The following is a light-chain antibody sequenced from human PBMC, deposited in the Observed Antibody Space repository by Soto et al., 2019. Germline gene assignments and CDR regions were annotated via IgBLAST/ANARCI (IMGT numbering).Light chain of an antibody. Sequence: EIVLTQSPGTLSLSPGERATLSCRASQNVGSRYLAWYQQKPGQAPRLLIYGTSNRATGIPDRFSGSGSGTDFTLTISSLEPEDFAVYYCQQRSNWLITFGQGTRLENK. CDR3: QQRSNWLIT. CDR2: GTS. V-gene: IGKV3D-20*02. CDR1: QNVGSRY. J-gene: IGKJ5*01.